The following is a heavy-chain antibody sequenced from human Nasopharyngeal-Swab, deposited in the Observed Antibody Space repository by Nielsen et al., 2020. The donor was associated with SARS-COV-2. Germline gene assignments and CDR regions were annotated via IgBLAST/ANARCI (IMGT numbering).Heavy chain of an antibody. D-gene: IGHD5-18*01. V-gene: IGHV3-9*01. Sequence: GESLKISCAASGFTFDDYAMHWVRQAPGKGLEWVSGISWNSGTTGYADSVKGRFTISRDNAKSSLYLQMNSLIAEDTALYYCAKDFNVDTAMVTYYYGMDVWGQGTTVTVSS. CDR3: AKDFNVDTAMVTYYYGMDV. J-gene: IGHJ6*02. CDR1: GFTFDDYA. CDR2: ISWNSGTT.